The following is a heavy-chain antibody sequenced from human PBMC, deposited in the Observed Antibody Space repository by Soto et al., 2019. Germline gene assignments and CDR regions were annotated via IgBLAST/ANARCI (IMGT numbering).Heavy chain of an antibody. Sequence: QLQLQESGPGLVKPSETLSLTCTVSGGSISSSSYYWGWIRQPPGKGLEWIGSIYYRGRTYYNPSLKSRVALAVDTSKNQFSLKLSSVTAADTAVYYCARYGLRFLEWGFDYWGQGTLVTVSS. CDR2: IYYRGRT. CDR1: GGSISSSSYY. J-gene: IGHJ4*02. V-gene: IGHV4-39*01. D-gene: IGHD3-3*01. CDR3: ARYGLRFLEWGFDY.